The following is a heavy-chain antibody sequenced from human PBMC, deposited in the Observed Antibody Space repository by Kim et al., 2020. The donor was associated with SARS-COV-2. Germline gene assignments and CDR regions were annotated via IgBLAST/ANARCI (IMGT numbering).Heavy chain of an antibody. V-gene: IGHV1-18*04. CDR3: ARDQSWDIVVVPAAVLFDY. Sequence: ASVKVSCKASGYTFTSYGISWVRQAPGQGLEWMGWISAYNGNTNYAQKLQGRVTMTTDTSTSTAYMELRSLRSDDTAVYYCARDQSWDIVVVPAAVLFDYWGQGTLVTVSS. CDR2: ISAYNGNT. J-gene: IGHJ4*02. CDR1: GYTFTSYG. D-gene: IGHD2-2*02.